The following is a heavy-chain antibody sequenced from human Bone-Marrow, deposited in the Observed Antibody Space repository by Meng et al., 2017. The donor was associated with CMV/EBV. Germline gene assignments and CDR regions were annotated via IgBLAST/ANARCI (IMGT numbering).Heavy chain of an antibody. Sequence: GGSLRLSCAVSGFTLNNAWMSWVRQTPGKGLEWVGRIKSKIDGGATDYAAAVKGRFTISTDDSGTTLYLQMNSLKTEDTAVYYCTTGPAAIRGEYWGQGTRVTVSS. CDR3: TTGPAAIRGEY. D-gene: IGHD2-2*01. CDR2: IKSKIDGGAT. J-gene: IGHJ4*02. V-gene: IGHV3-15*01. CDR1: GFTLNNAW.